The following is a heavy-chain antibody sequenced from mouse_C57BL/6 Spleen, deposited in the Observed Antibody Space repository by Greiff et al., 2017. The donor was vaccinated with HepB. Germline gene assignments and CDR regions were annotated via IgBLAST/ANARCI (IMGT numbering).Heavy chain of an antibody. CDR3: TRCTTVVATDFGY. Sequence: VQLQQSGAELVRPGASVTLSCKASGYTFTDYEMHWVKQTPVHGLEWIGAIDPETGGTAYNQKFKGKAILTADKSSSTAYMELRSLTSEDSAVYYCTRCTTVVATDFGYWGQGTTLTVSS. V-gene: IGHV1-15*01. CDR2: IDPETGGT. D-gene: IGHD1-1*01. J-gene: IGHJ2*01. CDR1: GYTFTDYE.